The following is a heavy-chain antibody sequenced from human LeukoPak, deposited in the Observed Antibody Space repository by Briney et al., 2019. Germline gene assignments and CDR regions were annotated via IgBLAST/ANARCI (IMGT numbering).Heavy chain of an antibody. CDR1: GGSISSYY. J-gene: IGHJ4*02. V-gene: IGHV4-59*12. D-gene: IGHD2-2*01. CDR2: IYYSGST. Sequence: SETLSLTCTVSGGSISSYYWSCIRQPPGKGLEWIGYIYYSGSTNYKSSLKSRVTISVDTSKNQFSLKLNSVTPEDTAVYYCARDQPSQNFDYWGQGTLVTVSS. CDR3: ARDQPSQNFDY.